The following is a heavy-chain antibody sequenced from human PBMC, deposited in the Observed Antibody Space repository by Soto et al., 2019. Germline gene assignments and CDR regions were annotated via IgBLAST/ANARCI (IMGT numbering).Heavy chain of an antibody. CDR3: AKVGFPYSYGYLFYY. V-gene: IGHV1-46*01. D-gene: IGHD5-18*01. CDR1: GGTFSSYA. J-gene: IGHJ4*02. Sequence: ASVKVSCKASGGTFSSYAISWVRQAPGQGLEWLGIINPSGGYTTYAQRFLGRVTMTSDTSTSTVHMELGSLRVEDTAVYYCAKVGFPYSYGYLFYYWGQGTLVTVSS. CDR2: INPSGGYT.